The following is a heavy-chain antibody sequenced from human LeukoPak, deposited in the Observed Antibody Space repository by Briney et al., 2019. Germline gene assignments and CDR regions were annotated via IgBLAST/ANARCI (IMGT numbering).Heavy chain of an antibody. J-gene: IGHJ4*02. Sequence: SETLSLTCTVSGDSISSSSYYWGWIRQPPGKGLEWIGSIYYSGSTYYNPSLKSRVTISVDTSKNQFSLKLSSVTAADTAVYYCARAQSGYEPFDYWGQGTLVTVSS. V-gene: IGHV4-39*07. CDR2: IYYSGST. CDR3: ARAQSGYEPFDY. CDR1: GDSISSSSYY. D-gene: IGHD5-12*01.